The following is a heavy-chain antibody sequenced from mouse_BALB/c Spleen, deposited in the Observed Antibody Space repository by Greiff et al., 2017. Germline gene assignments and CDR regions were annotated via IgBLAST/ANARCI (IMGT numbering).Heavy chain of an antibody. V-gene: IGHV5-4*02. CDR3: AREWGTTAYWYFDV. CDR2: ISDGGSYT. CDR1: GFTFSDYY. Sequence: EVMLVESGGGLVKPGGSLKLSCAASGFTFSDYYMYWVRQTPEKRLEWVATISDGGSYTYYPDSVKGRFTISRDNAKNNLYLQMSSLKSEDTAMYYCAREWGTTAYWYFDVWGAGTTVTVSS. J-gene: IGHJ1*01. D-gene: IGHD1-2*01.